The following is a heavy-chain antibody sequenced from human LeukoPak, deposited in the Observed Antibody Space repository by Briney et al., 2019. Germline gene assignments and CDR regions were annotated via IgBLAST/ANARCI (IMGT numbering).Heavy chain of an antibody. V-gene: IGHV1-8*01. Sequence: GASVKVSCKASGYTFISYDIVWLRQATGQGLEWMGYMNPKSGNTDYAQKFQGRVTMTTDTSTSTAYMELRSLRSDDTAVYYCARRFNYYDSSGYYEGFYFDYWGQGTLVTVSS. CDR3: ARRFNYYDSSGYYEGFYFDY. CDR2: MNPKSGNT. CDR1: GYTFISYD. J-gene: IGHJ4*02. D-gene: IGHD3-22*01.